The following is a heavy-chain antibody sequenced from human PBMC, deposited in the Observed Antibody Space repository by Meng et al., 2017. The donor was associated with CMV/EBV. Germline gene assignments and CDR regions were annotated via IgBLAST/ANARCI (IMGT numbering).Heavy chain of an antibody. J-gene: IGHJ4*02. CDR1: GGSFSGYY. D-gene: IGHD2-2*01. Sequence: QVHREQWGQVLFTAPEPLFPTSAGFGGSFSGYYSSWIRQPPGKRLEWFGEINHSGSTNYNPSLKSRVTISVDTSKNQFSLKLSSVTAADTAVYYCARGFPSWRKPAYYFDYWGQGTLVTVSS. V-gene: IGHV4-34*01. CDR2: INHSGST. CDR3: ARGFPSWRKPAYYFDY.